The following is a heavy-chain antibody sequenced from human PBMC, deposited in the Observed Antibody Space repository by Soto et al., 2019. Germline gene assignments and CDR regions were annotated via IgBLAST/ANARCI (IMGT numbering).Heavy chain of an antibody. J-gene: IGHJ4*02. V-gene: IGHV1-69*01. Sequence: QVQLVQSGAEVRKPGSSVKVSCKASGGTFSRHAISWVRQAPGQGLEWMGGNIPIFGTANHAQKFQGRVTIIADESTSKVYMELSSLRSEDTAMYYCARGWGYDSNDYYYAYWGQGTLVIVSS. CDR3: ARGWGYDSNDYYYAY. D-gene: IGHD3-22*01. CDR2: NIPIFGTA. CDR1: GGTFSRHA.